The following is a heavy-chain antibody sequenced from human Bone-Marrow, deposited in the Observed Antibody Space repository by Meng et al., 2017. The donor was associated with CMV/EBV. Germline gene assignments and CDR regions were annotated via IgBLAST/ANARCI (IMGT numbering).Heavy chain of an antibody. CDR3: ARVRNNWFDP. J-gene: IGHJ5*02. CDR2: IYYSGST. CDR1: GGSISSGGYY. V-gene: IGHV4-31*03. Sequence: LTCTVSGGSISSGGYYWSWIRQHPGKGLEWIGYIYYSGSTYYNPSPKSRVTISVDTSKNQFSLKLSSVTAADTAVYYCARVRNNWFDPWGQGTLVTVSS.